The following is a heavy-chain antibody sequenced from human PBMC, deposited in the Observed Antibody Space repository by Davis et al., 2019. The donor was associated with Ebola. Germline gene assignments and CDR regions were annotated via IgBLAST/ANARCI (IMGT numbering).Heavy chain of an antibody. J-gene: IGHJ6*02. CDR1: GFTFSSYS. CDR3: ASKSSPLGYYYYGMDV. D-gene: IGHD6-13*01. CDR2: ISSSSSYI. Sequence: GESLKISCAASGFTFSSYSMNWVRQAPGKGLEWVSSISSSSSYIYYADSVKGRFTISRDNANNTLYLHMNSLRAEDTAVYYCASKSSPLGYYYYGMDVWGQGTTVTVSS. V-gene: IGHV3-21*01.